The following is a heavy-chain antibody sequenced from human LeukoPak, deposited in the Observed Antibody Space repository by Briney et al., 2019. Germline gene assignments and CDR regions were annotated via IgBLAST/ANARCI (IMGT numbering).Heavy chain of an antibody. J-gene: IGHJ4*02. CDR3: ARELASGE. Sequence: GGSLRLSCAASGFTFSTYWMHWVPQAPGKGLVWVSQINTDGNSTTYADSVKGRFTVSRDNAKNTLYLQMNSLRAEDTAVYYCARELASGEWGQGTLVTVSS. D-gene: IGHD6-13*01. CDR2: INTDGNST. CDR1: GFTFSTYW. V-gene: IGHV3-74*01.